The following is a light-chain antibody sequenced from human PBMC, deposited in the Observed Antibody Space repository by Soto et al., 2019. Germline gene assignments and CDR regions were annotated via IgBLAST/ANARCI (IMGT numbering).Light chain of an antibody. CDR1: QSVSSN. CDR3: QQYNNWPLT. CDR2: GAS. V-gene: IGKV3-15*01. Sequence: EIVMTQSPATLSVSPGERATLSCGASQSVSSNLAWYQQKPGQAPRLLIYGASTRATGIPARFSGSGSGTEFTLTISGLQSEDFAVYYCQQYNNWPLTFGGGTKVDTK. J-gene: IGKJ4*01.